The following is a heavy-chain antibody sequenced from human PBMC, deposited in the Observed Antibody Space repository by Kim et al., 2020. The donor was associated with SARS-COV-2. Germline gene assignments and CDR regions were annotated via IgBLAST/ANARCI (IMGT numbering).Heavy chain of an antibody. V-gene: IGHV4-34*01. CDR1: GGSFSGYY. CDR2: INHSGST. D-gene: IGHD6-6*01. CDR3: ARGPEYSSSRGAWFDP. J-gene: IGHJ5*02. Sequence: SETLSLTCAVYGGSFSGYYWSWIRQPPGKGLEWIGEINHSGSTNYNPSLKSRVTISVDTSKNQFSLKLSSVTAADTAVYYCARGPEYSSSRGAWFDPWGQGTLVTVSS.